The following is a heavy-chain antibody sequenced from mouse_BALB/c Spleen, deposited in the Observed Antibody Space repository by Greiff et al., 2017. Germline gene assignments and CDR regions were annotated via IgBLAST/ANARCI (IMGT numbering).Heavy chain of an antibody. Sequence: QVQLKQPGAELVKPGASVKLSCKASGYTFTSYWMHWVKQRPGQGLEWIGEINPSNGRTNYNEKFKSKATLTVDKSSSTAYMQLSSLTSEDSAVYYCARSSYYYGSSYELAYWGQGTLVTVSA. CDR3: ARSSYYYGSSYELAY. V-gene: IGHV1S81*02. CDR2: INPSNGRT. CDR1: GYTFTSYW. J-gene: IGHJ3*01. D-gene: IGHD1-1*01.